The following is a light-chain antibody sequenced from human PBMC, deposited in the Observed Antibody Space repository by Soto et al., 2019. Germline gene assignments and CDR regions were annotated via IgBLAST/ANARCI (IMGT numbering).Light chain of an antibody. CDR2: GSS. CDR3: QQYGSSPPYT. CDR1: QSVSNNY. V-gene: IGKV3-20*01. Sequence: EVVLTQSPDTLSLSPGERATLSCRASQSVSNNYFAWYQQKPGQAPRLLIFGSSDRATGVPDRFSGTGSGTDFTLTISRLEPGDVAVYYCQQYGSSPPYTFGQGTKLEIK. J-gene: IGKJ2*01.